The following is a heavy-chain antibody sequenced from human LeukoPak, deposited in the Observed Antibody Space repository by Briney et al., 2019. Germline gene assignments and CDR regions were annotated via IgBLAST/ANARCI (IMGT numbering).Heavy chain of an antibody. Sequence: SQTLSLTCTVSGGSISSGNYYWSWIRQPAGKGLEWLGRIYTSGSTNYNPSLKSRVTISVDTSKNQFSLKLSSVTAADTAVYYCLGYCSSTSCQNDYWGQGTLVTVSS. V-gene: IGHV4-61*02. CDR3: LGYCSSTSCQNDY. J-gene: IGHJ4*02. CDR2: IYTSGST. CDR1: GGSISSGNYY. D-gene: IGHD2-2*01.